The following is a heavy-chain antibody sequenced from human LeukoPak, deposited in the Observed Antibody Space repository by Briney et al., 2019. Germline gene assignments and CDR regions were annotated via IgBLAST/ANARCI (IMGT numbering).Heavy chain of an antibody. D-gene: IGHD1-7*01. CDR3: ARGISGTAGFDC. CDR2: IYPSGST. CDR1: GFTFSNAW. Sequence: GSLRLSCAASGFTFSNAWMSWIRQPAGKGLEWIGRIYPSGSTNYNPSLKSRVTLSVDTSKKQFSLKLSSVTAADTAVYYCARGISGTAGFDCWGQGALVTVSS. V-gene: IGHV4-4*07. J-gene: IGHJ4*02.